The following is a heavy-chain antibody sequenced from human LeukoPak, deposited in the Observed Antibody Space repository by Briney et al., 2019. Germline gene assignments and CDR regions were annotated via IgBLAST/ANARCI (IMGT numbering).Heavy chain of an antibody. D-gene: IGHD6-13*01. Sequence: ASVKVSCKASGYTFTGYYMHWVRQAPGQGIEWMGWINPNSGGTNYAQKFQGRVTMTRDTSISTAYMELSRLRSDDTAVYYCARVMRISSWLLFDYWGQGTLVTVSS. CDR2: INPNSGGT. CDR3: ARVMRISSWLLFDY. V-gene: IGHV1-2*02. J-gene: IGHJ4*02. CDR1: GYTFTGYY.